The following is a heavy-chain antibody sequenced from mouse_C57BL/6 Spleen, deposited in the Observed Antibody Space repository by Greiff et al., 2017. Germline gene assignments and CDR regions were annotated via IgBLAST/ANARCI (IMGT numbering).Heavy chain of an antibody. V-gene: IGHV1-7*01. CDR3: ARDSPFAY. CDR1: GYTFTSYW. Sequence: QVQLKQSGAELAKPGASVKLSCKASGYTFTSYWMHWVKQRPGQGLEWIGYINPSSGYTKYNQQFKDQATLTADTYTSTAYMQLSSLTYEDSAVYYCARDSPFAYWGQGTLVTVSA. D-gene: IGHD2-12*01. CDR2: INPSSGYT. J-gene: IGHJ3*01.